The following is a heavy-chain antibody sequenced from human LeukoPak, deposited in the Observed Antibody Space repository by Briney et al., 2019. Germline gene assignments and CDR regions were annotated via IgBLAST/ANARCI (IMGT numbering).Heavy chain of an antibody. J-gene: IGHJ4*02. CDR2: IYSSGST. V-gene: IGHV4-59*01. CDR3: ARSSYSGSVGY. Sequence: SSETLSLTCTVSGDSISNSYWSWIRQPSGKGLEWIGNIYSSGSTNYNPSLKSRVTISVDTSKNHFSLKLTSVTAADTAVYYCARSSYSGSVGYWGQGTLVTVSS. D-gene: IGHD1-26*01. CDR1: GDSISNSY.